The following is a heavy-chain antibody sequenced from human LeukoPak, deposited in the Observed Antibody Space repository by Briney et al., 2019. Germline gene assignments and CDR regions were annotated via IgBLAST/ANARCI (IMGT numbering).Heavy chain of an antibody. J-gene: IGHJ4*02. CDR1: GYTFTGYY. CDR2: INPTSGAT. D-gene: IGHD3-22*01. CDR3: ARAYYYDSSGYLTY. V-gene: IGHV1-2*06. Sequence: ASVKVSCKASGYTFTGYYMHWGRQAPGQGLEWMGRINPTSGATNYAQKFQGSVTMTRDTSISTAYMELSRLRSDDTAVYYCARAYYYDSSGYLTYWGQGTLVTVSS.